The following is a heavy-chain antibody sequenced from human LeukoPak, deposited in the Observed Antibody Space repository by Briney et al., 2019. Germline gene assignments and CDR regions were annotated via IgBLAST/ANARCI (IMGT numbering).Heavy chain of an antibody. D-gene: IGHD3-9*01. CDR3: VRDFGDRYDIFDI. J-gene: IGHJ3*02. V-gene: IGHV3-7*01. Sequence: SGGSLRLSCVASGITFNKYWMIWVRQTPGKGPEWVANVNPRGNERHYMDSVEGRFTISRDNAKNTLYLQMNSLRTEDAAVYYCVRDFGDRYDIFDIWGQGTMVTVS. CDR1: GITFNKYW. CDR2: VNPRGNER.